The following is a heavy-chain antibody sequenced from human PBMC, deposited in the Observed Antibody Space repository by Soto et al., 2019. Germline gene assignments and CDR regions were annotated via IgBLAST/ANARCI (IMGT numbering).Heavy chain of an antibody. CDR3: ARGGIAAAGHYLDY. J-gene: IGHJ4*02. CDR1: GGSFSGYY. Sequence: SETLSLTCAVYGGSFSGYYWSWIRQPPGKGLEWIGEINHSGSTNYNPSLKSRVTISVDTSKNQFSLKLSSVTAADTAVYYCARGGIAAAGHYLDYWGQGTLVTVSS. D-gene: IGHD6-13*01. V-gene: IGHV4-34*01. CDR2: INHSGST.